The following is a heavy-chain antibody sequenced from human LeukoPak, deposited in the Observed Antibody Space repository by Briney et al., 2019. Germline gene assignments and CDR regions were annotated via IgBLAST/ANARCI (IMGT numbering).Heavy chain of an antibody. Sequence: GRSLRLSCAASGFTFSSYAMHWVRQAPGKGLEWVAVISYDGSNKYYADSAKGRFTISRDNSKNTLYLQMNSLRAEDTAVYYCARDFTLVATTGLLVYWGQGTLVTVSS. CDR3: ARDFTLVATTGLLVY. J-gene: IGHJ4*02. CDR2: ISYDGSNK. CDR1: GFTFSSYA. D-gene: IGHD5-12*01. V-gene: IGHV3-30-3*01.